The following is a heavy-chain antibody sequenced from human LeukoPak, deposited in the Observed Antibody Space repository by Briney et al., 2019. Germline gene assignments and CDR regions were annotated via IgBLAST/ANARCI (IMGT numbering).Heavy chain of an antibody. J-gene: IGHJ5*02. Sequence: ASVKVSCKASGYAFTGYYMHWVRQAPGQGLEWMGWINPNNGGTNYAQKFQDRVTMTRDTSIATSYMEVDSLTSDDTAVYYCARESACGTTNCLAPADWLDPWGQGTLVIVSS. CDR1: GYAFTGYY. CDR2: INPNNGGT. CDR3: ARESACGTTNCLAPADWLDP. V-gene: IGHV1-2*02. D-gene: IGHD2-2*01.